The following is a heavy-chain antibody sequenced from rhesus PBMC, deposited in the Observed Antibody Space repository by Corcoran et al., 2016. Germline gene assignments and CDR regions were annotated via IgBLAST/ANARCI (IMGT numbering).Heavy chain of an antibody. CDR3: ARDFTYYYSGSYGLDY. V-gene: IGHV3S18*01. D-gene: IGHD3-16*01. Sequence: EVQLVESGGGLAKPGGSLRLSCAASGCSFSDYYRYWVRQAPGKGLGWVSGISYIGGSTYYADSVKGRLTISRENAKNTLYLQMDSLRAEDTAVYYCARDFTYYYSGSYGLDYWGQGVLVTVSS. CDR1: GCSFSDYY. J-gene: IGHJ4*01. CDR2: ISYIGGST.